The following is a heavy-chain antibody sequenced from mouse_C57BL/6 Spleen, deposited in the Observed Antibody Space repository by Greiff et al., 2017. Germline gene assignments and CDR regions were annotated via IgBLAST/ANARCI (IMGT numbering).Heavy chain of an antibody. D-gene: IGHD3-3*01. CDR1: GYAFTNYL. J-gene: IGHJ2*01. CDR2: INPGSGGT. Sequence: VQLQQSGAELVRPGTSVKVSCKASGYAFTNYLIEWVKQRPGQGLEWIGVINPGSGGTNYNEKFKGKATLTADKSSSTAYMQLSSLTSEDSAVYFWARRGTYYFDYWGQGTTLTVSS. V-gene: IGHV1-54*01. CDR3: ARRGTYYFDY.